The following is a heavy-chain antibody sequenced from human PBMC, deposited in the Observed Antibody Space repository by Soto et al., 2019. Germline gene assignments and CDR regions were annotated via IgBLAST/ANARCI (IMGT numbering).Heavy chain of an antibody. V-gene: IGHV3-23*01. D-gene: IGHD3-9*01. CDR1: TGYA. CDR2: ISPTGNT. CDR3: AKDPSTGHADL. Sequence: GGSLRLSCTALTGYAMSWVRRGPGKGLEWISTISPTGNTHYADSVEGRFTISRDDSKNTFYLQMNNLRADDTGVYYCAKDPSTGHADLWGQGTLVTVS. J-gene: IGHJ5*02.